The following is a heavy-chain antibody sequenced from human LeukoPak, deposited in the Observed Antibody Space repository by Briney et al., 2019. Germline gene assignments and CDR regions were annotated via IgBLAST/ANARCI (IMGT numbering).Heavy chain of an antibody. CDR2: IYYSGST. CDR3: ARHYGSRSYYVDY. J-gene: IGHJ4*02. D-gene: IGHD3-10*01. Sequence: SETLSLTCAVYGGSFSGYYWSWIRQPPGKGLEWIGYIYYSGSTNYNPSLKSRVTISVDTSKNQFSLKLSSVTAADTAVYYCARHYGSRSYYVDYWGQGTLVTVSS. V-gene: IGHV4-59*01. CDR1: GGSFSGYY.